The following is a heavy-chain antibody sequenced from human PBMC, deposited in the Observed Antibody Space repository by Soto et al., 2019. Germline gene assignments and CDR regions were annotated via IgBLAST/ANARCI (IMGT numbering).Heavy chain of an antibody. CDR1: GFTFSSYG. V-gene: IGHV3-30-3*01. D-gene: IGHD6-13*01. J-gene: IGHJ3*02. CDR3: SRTAGGRVRGALDI. Sequence: QVHLEESGGGVVQPGTSLRLSCVASGFTFSSYGMHWVRKAPGKGLEWVAVIPNTENKKYYADSVKGRFTISRDNSQKKLFLQMDSLMSEDTAMYYCSRTAGGRVRGALDIWGQGTMVTVS. CDR2: IPNTENKK.